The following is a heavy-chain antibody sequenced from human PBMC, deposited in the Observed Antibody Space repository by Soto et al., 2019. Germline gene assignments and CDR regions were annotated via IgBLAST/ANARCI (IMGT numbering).Heavy chain of an antibody. J-gene: IGHJ5*02. Sequence: GGSLRLSCAASGFTFSSYSMNWVRQAPGKGLEWVSYISSSSSTIYYADSVKGRFTISRDNAKNSLYLQMNSLRDEDTAVYYCARDLTMIVVVSNWFDPWGQGTLVTVSS. CDR2: ISSSSSTI. V-gene: IGHV3-48*02. CDR1: GFTFSSYS. CDR3: ARDLTMIVVVSNWFDP. D-gene: IGHD3-22*01.